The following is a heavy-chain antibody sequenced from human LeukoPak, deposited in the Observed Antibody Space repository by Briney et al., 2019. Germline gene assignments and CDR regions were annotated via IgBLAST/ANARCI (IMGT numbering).Heavy chain of an antibody. CDR3: ARLYCSGGSCYSREWWFDP. CDR2: IYYSGST. V-gene: IGHV4-59*08. J-gene: IGHJ5*02. D-gene: IGHD2-15*01. Sequence: SETLSLTCTVSGGSISSYYWSWIRQPPGEGLEWIGYIYYSGSTYYNPSLKSRVTISVDTSKNQFSLKLSSVTAADTAVYYCARLYCSGGSCYSREWWFDPWGQGTLVTVSS. CDR1: GGSISSYY.